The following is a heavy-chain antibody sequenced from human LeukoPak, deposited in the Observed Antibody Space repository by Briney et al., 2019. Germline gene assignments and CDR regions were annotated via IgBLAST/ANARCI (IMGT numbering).Heavy chain of an antibody. CDR1: GFSFSGHW. Sequence: GGSLRLSCTASGFSFSGHWMHWARQLPGKGLVWVSRISPTGSTTSYADSVKGRFTVSRDNAKNTLYLQGNNLRAEDTAVYYCARGPNSNWSGLDFWGQGTLLTVS. V-gene: IGHV3-74*01. CDR3: ARGPNSNWSGLDF. D-gene: IGHD6-6*01. CDR2: ISPTGSTT. J-gene: IGHJ4*02.